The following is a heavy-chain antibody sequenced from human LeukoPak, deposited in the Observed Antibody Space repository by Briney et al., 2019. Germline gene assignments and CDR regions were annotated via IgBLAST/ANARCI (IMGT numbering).Heavy chain of an antibody. Sequence: PGRSLRLSCTGSGFTFSDYGMHWVRQAPGKGLEWVAVIWYDGNKKYYADSVKGRFTISRDNSKNTQYLQMNSLRAEDTAVYYCAKGAHIYGGYGAVDIWGQGTMVTISS. CDR1: GFTFSDYG. J-gene: IGHJ3*02. CDR3: AKGAHIYGGYGAVDI. CDR2: IWYDGNKK. V-gene: IGHV3-33*06. D-gene: IGHD4-17*01.